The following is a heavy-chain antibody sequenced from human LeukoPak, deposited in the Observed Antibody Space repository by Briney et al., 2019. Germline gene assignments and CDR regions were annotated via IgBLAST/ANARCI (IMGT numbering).Heavy chain of an antibody. J-gene: IGHJ4*02. Sequence: PSETLSLTCTVSGGSISSYYWSWIRQPPGKGLEWIGYIYYSGSTNYNPSLKSRVTISVDTSKNQFSLKLSSVTAADTAVYYCARDRIAVTGKEAAGFDYWGQGTLVTVSS. CDR3: ARDRIAVTGKEAAGFDY. V-gene: IGHV4-59*01. CDR2: IYYSGST. D-gene: IGHD6-19*01. CDR1: GGSISSYY.